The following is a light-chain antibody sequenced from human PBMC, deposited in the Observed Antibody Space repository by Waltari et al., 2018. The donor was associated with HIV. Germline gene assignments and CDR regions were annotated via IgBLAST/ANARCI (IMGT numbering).Light chain of an antibody. V-gene: IGLV2-11*01. Sequence: QSALTQPRSVSGSPGQSVTISCTGTNSDVGGYWYVSWYQQHPGKAPKRLILDGNKRPAGVPDRFTGSKSGNTASLTISGLQAEDEADYYCQSYDSSLGGFYVFGTGTKVTVL. CDR3: QSYDSSLGGFYV. J-gene: IGLJ1*01. CDR1: NSDVGGYWY. CDR2: DGN.